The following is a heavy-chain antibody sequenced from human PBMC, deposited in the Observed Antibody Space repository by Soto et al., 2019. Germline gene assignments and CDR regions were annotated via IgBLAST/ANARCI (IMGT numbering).Heavy chain of an antibody. CDR1: GFTFSSYA. CDR3: AKFLGPGASYYFDY. J-gene: IGHJ4*02. CDR2: ISGSGGST. D-gene: IGHD3-3*01. V-gene: IGHV3-23*01. Sequence: GGSLRLSCAASGFTFSSYAMSWVRQSPGKGLEWVSAISGSGGSTYYADSVRGRFTISRDNSKNTLYLQMNSLRAEDTAVYYCAKFLGPGASYYFDYWGQGTLVTVSS.